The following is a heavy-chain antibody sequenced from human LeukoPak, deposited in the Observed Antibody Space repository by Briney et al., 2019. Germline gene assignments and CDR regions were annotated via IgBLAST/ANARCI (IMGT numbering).Heavy chain of an antibody. V-gene: IGHV3-23*01. CDR2: IGGSAATT. CDR3: AKYMSSGS. Sequence: PGGSLRLSCAASGFTFSTYAMSWVRLAPGTGLEWLSIIGGSAATTYYADSVKGRFTVSRDNSKNTLYLQMNSLRAEDTAVYYCAKYMSSGSWGQGTLVTVSS. D-gene: IGHD6-19*01. CDR1: GFTFSTYA. J-gene: IGHJ5*02.